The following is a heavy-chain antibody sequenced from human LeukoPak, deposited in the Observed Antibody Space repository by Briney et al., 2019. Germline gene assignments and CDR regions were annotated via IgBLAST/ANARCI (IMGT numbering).Heavy chain of an antibody. CDR3: ARHRITMVRGVNYMDV. CDR2: INHSGST. Sequence: SETLSLTCAVYGGSFSGYYWSWIRQPPGKGLEWIGEINHSGSTNYNPSLKSRVTISVDTSKNQFSLKLSSVTAADTAVYYCARHRITMVRGVNYMDVWGKGTTVTISS. V-gene: IGHV4-34*01. CDR1: GGSFSGYY. J-gene: IGHJ6*03. D-gene: IGHD3-10*01.